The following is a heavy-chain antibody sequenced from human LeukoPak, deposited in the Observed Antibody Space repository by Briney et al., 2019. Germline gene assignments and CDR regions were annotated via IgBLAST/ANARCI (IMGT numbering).Heavy chain of an antibody. V-gene: IGHV4-4*02. J-gene: IGHJ3*02. Sequence: SETLSLTCAVSGGSISSSNWWSWVRQPPGKGLEWIGEINHSGSTNYNPSLKSRVTISVDTSKNQFSLKLSSVTAADTAVYYCARTNKDCGGDCYSGDIAFDIWGQGTMVTVSS. CDR3: ARTNKDCGGDCYSGDIAFDI. D-gene: IGHD2-21*02. CDR2: INHSGST. CDR1: GGSISSSNW.